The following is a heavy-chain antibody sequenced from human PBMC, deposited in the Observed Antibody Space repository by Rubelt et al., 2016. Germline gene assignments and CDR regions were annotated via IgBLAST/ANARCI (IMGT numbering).Heavy chain of an antibody. CDR2: IYWDDDK. D-gene: IGHD5-12*01. CDR1: GLSLTSRPEG. J-gene: IGHJ4*02. V-gene: IGHV2-5*02. CDR3: AWISGSRYYVDY. Sequence: QITLKESGPTLVKPTQTLTLTSTFSGLSLTSRPEGVGWIRQPPGKALEWLAVIYWDDDKRYSPSLKNRLTITKNTSKKQLFLTMTNMDPWETATYYGAWISGSRYYVDYWGQGTLVTVSS.